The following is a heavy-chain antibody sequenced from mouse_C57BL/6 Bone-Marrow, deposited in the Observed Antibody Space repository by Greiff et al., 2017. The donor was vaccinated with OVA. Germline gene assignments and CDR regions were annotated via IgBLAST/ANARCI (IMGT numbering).Heavy chain of an antibody. V-gene: IGHV5-12*01. D-gene: IGHD2-3*01. CDR1: GFTFSDYY. J-gene: IGHJ3*01. Sequence: EVKVVESGGGLVQPGGSLKLSCAASGFTFSDYYMYWVRQTPEKRLEWVAYISNGGGSTYYPDTVKGRFTISRDNAKNTLYLQMSRLKSEDTAMYYCARREGYDGYYEAWFAYWGQGTLVTVSA. CDR2: ISNGGGST. CDR3: ARREGYDGYYEAWFAY.